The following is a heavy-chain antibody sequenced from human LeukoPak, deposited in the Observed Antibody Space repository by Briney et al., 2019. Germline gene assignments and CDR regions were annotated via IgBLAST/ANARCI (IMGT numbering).Heavy chain of an antibody. J-gene: IGHJ4*02. Sequence: PGGSLRLSCAASGFTFSSYGMHWVRQAPGKGLEWVAVISYDGSNKFYADSVKGRFTISRDNSKSTLYLQMNSLRAEDTAVYYCAKELSAGTGGGWEDCFDYWGQGTLVTVSA. CDR3: AKELSAGTGGGWEDCFDY. CDR2: ISYDGSNK. V-gene: IGHV3-30*18. D-gene: IGHD6-13*01. CDR1: GFTFSSYG.